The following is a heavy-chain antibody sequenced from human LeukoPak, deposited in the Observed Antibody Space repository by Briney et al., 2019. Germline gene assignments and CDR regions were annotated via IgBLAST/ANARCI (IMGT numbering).Heavy chain of an antibody. V-gene: IGHV4-38-2*02. CDR1: GYSISSGYY. Sequence: SETLSLTCTVSGYSISSGYYWGWIRQPPGKGLEWIGSIYHSGSTYYNPSLKSRVTISVDTSKNQFSLKLSSVTAADTAVYYCARVLHGMVFGAFNWFDPWGQGTLVTVSS. CDR3: ARVLHGMVFGAFNWFDP. CDR2: IYHSGST. D-gene: IGHD3/OR15-3a*01. J-gene: IGHJ5*02.